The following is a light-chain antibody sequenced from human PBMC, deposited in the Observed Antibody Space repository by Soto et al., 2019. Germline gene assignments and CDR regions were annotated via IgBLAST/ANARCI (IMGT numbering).Light chain of an antibody. J-gene: IGKJ5*01. Sequence: DIQMTQSPSSLSASVGDTISITCRSFQTIAKSLNWYQQRPGKAPKLLIFGASSLQSGVPSRFSGSGSGTDFTLTISSLQPEDFATYYCQQSYSTPRTFGQGTRLEIK. V-gene: IGKV1-39*01. CDR1: QTIAKS. CDR3: QQSYSTPRT. CDR2: GAS.